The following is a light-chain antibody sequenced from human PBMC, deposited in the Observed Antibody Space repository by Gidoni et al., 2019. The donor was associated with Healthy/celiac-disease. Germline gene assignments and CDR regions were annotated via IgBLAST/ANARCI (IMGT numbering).Light chain of an antibody. V-gene: IGKV4-1*01. Sequence: IVMTQSPASLAVSLGERATIHCKSSQSVLYSSNNKNYLAWYQQKPGQPPKLLIYWAATRESGVPDRCSGSGAGTDFTLTISSLQAEDVAVYYCQNSGAFGQXTKVEIK. CDR1: QSVLYSSNNKNY. CDR3: QNSGA. CDR2: WAA. J-gene: IGKJ1*01.